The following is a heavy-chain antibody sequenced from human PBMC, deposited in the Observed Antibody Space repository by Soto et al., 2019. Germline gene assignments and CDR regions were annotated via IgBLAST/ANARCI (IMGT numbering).Heavy chain of an antibody. J-gene: IGHJ6*02. V-gene: IGHV3-21*01. Sequence: GSLRLSCVGSGFTFSTYSINWVRQAPGKGLEWVSSISSRSDIYYADSVKGRFTISRDNAKNSVSLQMNSLRAEDTAVYYCAREYTAWPLAYGLDVWGQGTTVTVSS. CDR2: ISSRSDI. D-gene: IGHD2-2*02. CDR1: GFTFSTYS. CDR3: AREYTAWPLAYGLDV.